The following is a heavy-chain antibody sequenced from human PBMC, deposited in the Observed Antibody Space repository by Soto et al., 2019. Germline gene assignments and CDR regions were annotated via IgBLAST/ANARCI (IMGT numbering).Heavy chain of an antibody. CDR1: GYTFTSYG. J-gene: IGHJ4*02. CDR3: AKDYGSSRYFFDY. D-gene: IGHD6-19*01. Sequence: GASVKVSCKASGYTFTSYGISWVRQAPGQGLEWMGWISPYNGNTKFPQKLQGRVTMTTDTSTSTAYMELNSLRADDTAVYYCAKDYGSSRYFFDYWGQGALVTVSS. V-gene: IGHV1-18*01. CDR2: ISPYNGNT.